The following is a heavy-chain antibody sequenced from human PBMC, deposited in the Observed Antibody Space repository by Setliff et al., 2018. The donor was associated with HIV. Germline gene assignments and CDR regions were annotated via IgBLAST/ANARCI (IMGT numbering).Heavy chain of an antibody. CDR1: GYSFTGHS. CDR3: ARDRVFGVTFPVYCFDT. CDR2: INTRKGDA. D-gene: IGHD3-3*01. Sequence: ASVKVSCKASGYSFTGHSVHWRRQDPGLGPEWLALINTRKGDAIVARNFQGRVTLARDTSTNTVYMELISLTSEDTAVYYCARDRVFGVTFPVYCFDTWGQGTRVTVSS. V-gene: IGHV1-46*01. J-gene: IGHJ4*02.